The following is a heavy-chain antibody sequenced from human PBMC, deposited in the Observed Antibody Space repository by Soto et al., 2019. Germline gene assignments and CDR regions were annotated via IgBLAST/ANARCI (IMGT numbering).Heavy chain of an antibody. J-gene: IGHJ4*02. CDR2: ISDSGST. V-gene: IGHV4-59*01. CDR1: GGSISRYY. CDR3: ARGARKTHFDY. Sequence: QVQLQESGPGLVKPSETLSLTCTVSGGSISRYYWSWIRQPPGKGLEWIGYISDSGSTNYNPSLKSRVTVSVDTSKNQFSLKLSSVTPADTAVYYCARGARKTHFDYWGQGNLVTVSS.